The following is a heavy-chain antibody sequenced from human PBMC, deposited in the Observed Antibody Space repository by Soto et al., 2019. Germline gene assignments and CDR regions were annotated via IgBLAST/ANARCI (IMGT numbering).Heavy chain of an antibody. D-gene: IGHD1-26*01. V-gene: IGHV1-3*01. J-gene: IGHJ3*02. CDR3: ARAPRSYSLNAFDI. CDR1: GGTFSNYA. Sequence: ASVKVSCKASGGTFSNYAMHWVRQAPGQRLEWMGWINAGNGNTKYSQKFQGRVTITRDTSASTAYMELSSLRSEDTAVYYCARAPRSYSLNAFDIWGQGTMVTVSS. CDR2: INAGNGNT.